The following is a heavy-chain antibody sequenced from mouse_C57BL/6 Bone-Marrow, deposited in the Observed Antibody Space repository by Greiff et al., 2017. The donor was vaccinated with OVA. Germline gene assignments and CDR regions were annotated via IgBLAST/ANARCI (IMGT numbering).Heavy chain of an antibody. CDR3: ARRDSSYDAMDY. CDR1: GYTFTSYW. J-gene: IGHJ4*01. Sequence: QVQLQQSGAELVKPGASVKLSCKASGYTFTSYWMHWVKQRPGRGLEWIGRIDPNSGGTNYNEKFKGKATLTADKSSSTAYMQFSSLTSEDSAIYYCARRDSSYDAMDYWGQGTSVTVSS. CDR2: IDPNSGGT. D-gene: IGHD1-1*01. V-gene: IGHV1-62-3*01.